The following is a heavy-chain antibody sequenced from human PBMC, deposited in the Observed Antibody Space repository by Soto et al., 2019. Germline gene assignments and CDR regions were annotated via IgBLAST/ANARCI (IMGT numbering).Heavy chain of an antibody. CDR1: FTSYD. D-gene: IGHD6-19*01. V-gene: IGHV1-8*01. Sequence: QVQLVQSGAEVKKPGASVKVSCTFTSYDINWVRQATGHGLEWMGWMNPNSGNTRYAQKFQGRVTMTRNTSKFTAYMELSSLRSEDTAVYYCARGPGSSDWRFSYYYMDVWGQGTTVTVSS. J-gene: IGHJ6*02. CDR2: MNPNSGNT. CDR3: ARGPGSSDWRFSYYYMDV.